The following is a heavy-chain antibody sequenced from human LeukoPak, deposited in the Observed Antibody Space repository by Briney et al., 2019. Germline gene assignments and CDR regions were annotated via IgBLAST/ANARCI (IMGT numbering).Heavy chain of an antibody. V-gene: IGHV4-34*01. D-gene: IGHD2-15*01. J-gene: IGHJ4*02. Sequence: SETLSLTCAVYGGSFSGYYWSWIRQPPGKGLEWIGEINHSGSTNYNPSLKSRVTISVDTSKNQFSLKLSSVTAADTAVYYCARGPRLLGVKVFDYWSQGTLVTVSS. CDR3: ARGPRLLGVKVFDY. CDR2: INHSGST. CDR1: GGSFSGYY.